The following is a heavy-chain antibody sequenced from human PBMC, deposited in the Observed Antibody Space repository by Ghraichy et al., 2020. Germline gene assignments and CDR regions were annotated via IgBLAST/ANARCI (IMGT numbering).Heavy chain of an antibody. Sequence: ESLNISCVVSGLSFSGNDFHWVRQSPGKGLEWLSYITRRSDIIYYSDFVKGRFTISRDNAKNSLYLEMDSLGVEDTALYFCARALGYWALDYWGQGALVTVSS. CDR3: ARALGYWALDY. D-gene: IGHD2-8*02. CDR2: ITRRSDII. V-gene: IGHV3-48*01. CDR1: GLSFSGND. J-gene: IGHJ4*02.